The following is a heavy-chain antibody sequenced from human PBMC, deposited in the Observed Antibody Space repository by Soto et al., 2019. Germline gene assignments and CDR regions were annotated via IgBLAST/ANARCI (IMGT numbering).Heavy chain of an antibody. CDR2: IIPVLGMP. CDR3: ATTWHRACPGYDFGRHWYLEL. Sequence: QVQLVQSGAEVRKPGSSVKVSCKPSGGTFSSYTIAWVRQAPGQGLEFMGRIIPVLGMPNYAQKVQDRVTITADKATNTASMGLIGLKSEDPAVCYCATTWHRACPGYDFGRHWYLELWGRGTLVTVSS. CDR1: GGTFSSYT. V-gene: IGHV1-69*02. J-gene: IGHJ2*01. D-gene: IGHD5-12*01.